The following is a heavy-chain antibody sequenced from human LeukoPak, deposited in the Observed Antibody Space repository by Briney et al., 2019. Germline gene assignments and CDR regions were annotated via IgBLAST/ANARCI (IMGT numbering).Heavy chain of an antibody. CDR3: ARFIVGATTSWFDP. V-gene: IGHV4-34*01. J-gene: IGHJ5*02. CDR2: INHSGST. Sequence: SETLSLTCAVYGGSFSGYYWSWIRQPPGKGLEWIGEINHSGSTNYNPSLKSRVTISVDTSKNQFSLKLSSVTAANTAVYYCARFIVGATTSWFDPWGQGTLVTVSS. CDR1: GGSFSGYY. D-gene: IGHD1-26*01.